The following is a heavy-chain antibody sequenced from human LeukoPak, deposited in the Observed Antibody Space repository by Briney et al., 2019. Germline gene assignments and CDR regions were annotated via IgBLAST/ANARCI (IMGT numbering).Heavy chain of an antibody. V-gene: IGHV3-21*01. J-gene: IGHJ6*03. CDR3: ARASEYSSSSSYYYMDV. Sequence: GGSLRLSCAASGFTFSSYSMNSVRQAPGKGLEWVSSISSSSRYISCADSVKGRFTISRDNAKNSLYQQMNSLRAEDTAVYYCARASEYSSSSSYYYMDVWGKGTTVTVSS. CDR2: ISSSSRYI. D-gene: IGHD6-6*01. CDR1: GFTFSSYS.